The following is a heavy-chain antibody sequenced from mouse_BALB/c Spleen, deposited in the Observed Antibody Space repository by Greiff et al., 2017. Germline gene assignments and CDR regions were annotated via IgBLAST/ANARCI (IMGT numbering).Heavy chain of an antibody. V-gene: IGHV5-4*02. CDR2: ISDGGSYT. CDR3: ARDGRRRGGYYAMDY. Sequence: DVMLVESGGGLVKPGGSLKLSCAASGFTFSDYYMYWVRQTPEKRLEWVATISDGGSYTYYPDSVKGRFTISRDNAKNNLYLQMSSLKSEDTAMYYCARDGRRRGGYYAMDYWGQGTSVTVSS. J-gene: IGHJ4*01. CDR1: GFTFSDYY. D-gene: IGHD2-12*01.